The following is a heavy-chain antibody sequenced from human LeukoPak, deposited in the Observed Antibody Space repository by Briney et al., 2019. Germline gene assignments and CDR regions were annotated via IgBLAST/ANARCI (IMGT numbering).Heavy chain of an antibody. V-gene: IGHV1-69*13. CDR2: IIPIFGTA. D-gene: IGHD6-6*01. J-gene: IGHJ4*02. Sequence: SVKVSCKASGGTFSSYAISWVRQAPGQGLEWMGGIIPIFGTANYAQKFQGRVTITADGSTSTAYMELSSLRSEDTAVYYCARAEWRQQLFPFDYWGQGTLVTVSS. CDR1: GGTFSSYA. CDR3: ARAEWRQQLFPFDY.